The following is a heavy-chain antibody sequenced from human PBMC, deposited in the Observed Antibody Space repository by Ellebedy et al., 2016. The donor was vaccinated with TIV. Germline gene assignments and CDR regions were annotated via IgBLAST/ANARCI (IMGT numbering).Heavy chain of an antibody. CDR2: ISWNSGSI. CDR1: GFTFSSYA. Sequence: GGSLRLXXAASGFTFSSYAMSWVRQAPGKGLEWVSGISWNSGSIGYADSVKGRFTISRDNAKNSLYLQMNSLRAEDTALYYCAKGDCSSTSCHYDYWGQGTLVTVSS. J-gene: IGHJ4*02. CDR3: AKGDCSSTSCHYDY. D-gene: IGHD2-2*01. V-gene: IGHV3-9*01.